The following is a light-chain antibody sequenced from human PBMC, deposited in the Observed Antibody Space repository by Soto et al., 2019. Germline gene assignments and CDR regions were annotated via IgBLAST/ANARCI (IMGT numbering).Light chain of an antibody. CDR3: LQPNTYPYT. CDR1: QDISRF. Sequence: DVQMIQSPSAMSASVGDRVTITCRASQDISRFVAWFQQKPGKAPERLIYDTSTLQVGVPSRFSGGGSGTEFTLAISGLQPDDSATYYCLQPNTYPYTFGQGTKLAIK. V-gene: IGKV1-17*03. CDR2: DTS. J-gene: IGKJ2*01.